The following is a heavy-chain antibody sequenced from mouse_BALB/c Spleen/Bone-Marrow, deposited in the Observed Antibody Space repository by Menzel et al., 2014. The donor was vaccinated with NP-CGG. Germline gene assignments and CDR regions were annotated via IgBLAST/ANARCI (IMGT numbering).Heavy chain of an antibody. V-gene: IGHV1S41*01. CDR3: ARSRDGYLDV. CDR1: AYTFTSYW. Sequence: DLVKPGASVKLSCKASAYTFTSYWINWIKQRPGQGLEWIGRIAPGSGSTYYNEMFKGRATLTVDTSSSTAYIQLSSLSSEDSAVYFCARSRDGYLDVWGAGTTVTVSS. CDR2: IAPGSGST. J-gene: IGHJ1*01.